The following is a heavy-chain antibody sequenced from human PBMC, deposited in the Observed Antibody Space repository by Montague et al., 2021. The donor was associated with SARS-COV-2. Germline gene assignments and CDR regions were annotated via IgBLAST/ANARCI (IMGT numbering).Heavy chain of an antibody. CDR3: ARNLPPHYDFLTGYMYYYAMDV. CDR1: EFSFSSYE. D-gene: IGHD3-9*01. Sequence: SLRLSCAASEFSFSSYEMNWVRQAPGKGLQWITYISSSGSSRHYADSVEGRFTISRDNAKNSLYLQMNSLRAEDTAVYYCARNLPPHYDFLTGYMYYYAMDVWGQGTTVTVSS. CDR2: ISSSGSSR. V-gene: IGHV3-48*03. J-gene: IGHJ6*02.